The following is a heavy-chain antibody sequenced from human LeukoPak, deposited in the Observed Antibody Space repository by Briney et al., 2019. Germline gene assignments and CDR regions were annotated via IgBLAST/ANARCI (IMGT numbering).Heavy chain of an antibody. CDR1: GFTFSSYN. CDR3: APLGVFDY. CDR2: ISSSGSYI. V-gene: IGHV3-21*01. Sequence: GGSPRLSCAASGFTFSSYNMNWVRQAPGKGLEWVSSISSSGSYIYYADSVKGRFTISRDNAKNSLYLQMNSLRVEDTAVYYCAPLGVFDYWGQGTQVTVSS. D-gene: IGHD3-16*01. J-gene: IGHJ4*02.